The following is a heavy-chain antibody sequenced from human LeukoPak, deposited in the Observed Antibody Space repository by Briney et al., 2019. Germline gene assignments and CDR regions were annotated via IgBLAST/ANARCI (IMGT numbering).Heavy chain of an antibody. D-gene: IGHD1-26*01. CDR1: GYTFTSYD. Sequence: ASVKVSCKASGYTFTSYDINWVRQATGQGLEWMGWMNPNSGNTGYAQKFQGRVTITTDESTSTAYMELSSLRSEDTAVYYCARQGLLSDRWFDPWGQGTLVTVSS. J-gene: IGHJ5*02. CDR3: ARQGLLSDRWFDP. CDR2: MNPNSGNT. V-gene: IGHV1-8*01.